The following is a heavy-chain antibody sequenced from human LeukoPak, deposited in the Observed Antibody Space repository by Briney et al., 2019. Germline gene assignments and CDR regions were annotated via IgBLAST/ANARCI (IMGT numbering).Heavy chain of an antibody. CDR2: INPNSGGT. Sequence: ASLKVSFKASGYTFTDYYVHWVRQAPGQGLGGMGWINPNSGGTNYPQKCQGRVTMTRDTSISTAYMELSRLRSDDTAVYYCAGGDYDFWSGYSGSNWFDPWGQGTLVAVSS. J-gene: IGHJ5*02. D-gene: IGHD3-3*01. V-gene: IGHV1-2*02. CDR1: GYTFTDYY. CDR3: AGGDYDFWSGYSGSNWFDP.